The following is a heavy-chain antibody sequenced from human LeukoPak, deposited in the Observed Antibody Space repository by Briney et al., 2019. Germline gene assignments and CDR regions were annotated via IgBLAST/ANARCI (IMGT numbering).Heavy chain of an antibody. CDR1: GYTFSDYW. J-gene: IGHJ4*02. CDR3: ARDRGPRTGFMVREAYDY. Sequence: GGSLRLSCAASGYTFSDYWIHWVRQAPGKGLVWVSRINTDGSITNYADSVKGRFSISRDNAKNTLYLQMSSLRAEDTAVYYCARDRGPRTGFMVREAYDYWGQGTLVTVSS. CDR2: INTDGSIT. D-gene: IGHD3-10*01. V-gene: IGHV3-74*01.